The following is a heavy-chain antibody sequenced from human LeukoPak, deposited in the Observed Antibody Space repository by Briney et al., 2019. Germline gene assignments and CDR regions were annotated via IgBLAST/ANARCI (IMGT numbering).Heavy chain of an antibody. Sequence: SETLSLTCVVSDYSISSDYYWGWIRQPPGKGLEWIGSIYHNGNTYYHPSLKSRATISVDTSKNQFSLKSSSVTAADTAVYYCARLRSAVVNNWFDPWGRGTLVTVSS. CDR3: ARLRSAVVNNWFDP. CDR1: DYSISSDYY. CDR2: IYHNGNT. D-gene: IGHD3-22*01. J-gene: IGHJ5*02. V-gene: IGHV4-38-2*01.